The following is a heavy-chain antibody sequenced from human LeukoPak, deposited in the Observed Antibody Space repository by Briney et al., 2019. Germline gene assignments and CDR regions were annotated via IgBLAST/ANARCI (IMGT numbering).Heavy chain of an antibody. J-gene: IGHJ2*01. V-gene: IGHV3-23*01. CDR2: FSGSGGNT. CDR1: GFTFSSYA. CDR3: AKDKGYCSGGSCYGYWYFDL. Sequence: PGGSVRLSCAASGFTFSSYAMSWVRQAPGKGLERVSTFSGSGGNTYSADSVKGRFTISRDNSKNTLYLQMNSLRAEDTAVYYCAKDKGYCSGGSCYGYWYFDLWGRGTLVTVSS. D-gene: IGHD2-15*01.